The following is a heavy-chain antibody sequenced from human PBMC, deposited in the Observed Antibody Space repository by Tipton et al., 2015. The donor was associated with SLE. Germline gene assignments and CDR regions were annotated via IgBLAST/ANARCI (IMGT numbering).Heavy chain of an antibody. Sequence: QLVQSGAEVKKPGASVKVSCRASGYTFTTYDINWVRQATGQGLEWMGWMNPNTGYTGCAQKFQGRVTMTRNTSTNTAYMDLRSLRSDDTAIYYCARVRVDTAMGVFDFWGQGTLVTVSS. V-gene: IGHV1-8*01. D-gene: IGHD5-18*01. CDR3: ARVRVDTAMGVFDF. CDR2: MNPNTGYT. CDR1: GYTFTTYD. J-gene: IGHJ4*02.